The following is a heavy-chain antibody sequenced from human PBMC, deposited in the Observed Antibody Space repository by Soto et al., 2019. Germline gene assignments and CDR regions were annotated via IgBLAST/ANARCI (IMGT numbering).Heavy chain of an antibody. D-gene: IGHD3-10*01. J-gene: IGHJ6*02. CDR3: ARDRGAYGMDV. CDR1: GYTFTSYG. CDR2: ISAYNGNT. Sequence: QVQLVQSGAEVKKPGASVKVSCKASGYTFTSYGISWGRQAPGQGLEWMGWISAYNGNTNYAQKLQGKVTMTTDTPTSTAYMELRSLRSDDTAVYYWARDRGAYGMDVWGQGTTVTVSS. V-gene: IGHV1-18*01.